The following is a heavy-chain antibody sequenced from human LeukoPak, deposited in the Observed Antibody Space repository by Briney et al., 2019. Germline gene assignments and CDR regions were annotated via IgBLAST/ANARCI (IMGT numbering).Heavy chain of an antibody. V-gene: IGHV1-18*01. J-gene: IGHJ4*02. CDR3: ARDPQLRSSSGWSYFDY. Sequence: ASVKVSCKASGYTFTSYGISWVRQAPGQGLEWMGWISAYNGNTNYAQKLQGRVTMTTDTSTSTAYMELRSLRSDDTAVYYCARDPQLRSSSGWSYFDYWGQGTLVTVSS. D-gene: IGHD6-19*01. CDR1: GYTFTSYG. CDR2: ISAYNGNT.